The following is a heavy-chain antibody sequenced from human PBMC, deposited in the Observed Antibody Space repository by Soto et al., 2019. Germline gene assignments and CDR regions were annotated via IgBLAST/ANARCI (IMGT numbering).Heavy chain of an antibody. CDR1: GFTFSSYW. Sequence: PGGSLRLSCAASGFTFSSYWMHWVRQAPGKGLVWVSRINSDGSSTSYADSVKGRFTISRDNAKNTLYLQMNSLRAEDTAVYYCARDPKYYDFWSGPNIYYYYGMDVWGQGTTVTVSS. V-gene: IGHV3-74*01. CDR3: ARDPKYYDFWSGPNIYYYYGMDV. CDR2: INSDGSST. J-gene: IGHJ6*02. D-gene: IGHD3-3*01.